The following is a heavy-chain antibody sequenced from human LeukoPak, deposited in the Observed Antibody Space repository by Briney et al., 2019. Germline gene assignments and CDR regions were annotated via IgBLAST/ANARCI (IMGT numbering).Heavy chain of an antibody. CDR1: GGSISSYY. CDR2: FYTSGNT. J-gene: IGHJ4*02. D-gene: IGHD3-9*01. Sequence: KTSETLSLTCTVSGGSISSYYWSWIRQPAGKGLEWIGRFYTSGNTNYSPSLKSRVTMSVDTSKNQFSLKLSSVTAADTAVYYCTRGLSGTFDYWGQGTLVTVSS. CDR3: TRGLSGTFDY. V-gene: IGHV4-4*07.